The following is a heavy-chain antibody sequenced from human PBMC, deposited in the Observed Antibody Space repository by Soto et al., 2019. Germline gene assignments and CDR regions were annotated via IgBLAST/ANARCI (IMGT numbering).Heavy chain of an antibody. CDR1: GGSINYSY. Sequence: PSETLSLTCTVSGGSINYSYWTWIRQHPGKGLEWIGYISYTGSANYNASLKSRLTISVDTSKNQFCLQLSSLTAADTALYYCARVNHGDYYYGMDVWGQGTTGAVSS. D-gene: IGHD3-22*01. V-gene: IGHV4-59*01. CDR3: ARVNHGDYYYGMDV. CDR2: ISYTGSA. J-gene: IGHJ6*02.